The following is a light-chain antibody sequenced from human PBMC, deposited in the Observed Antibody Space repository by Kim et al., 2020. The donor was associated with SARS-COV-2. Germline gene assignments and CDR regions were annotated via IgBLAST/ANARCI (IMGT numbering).Light chain of an antibody. CDR3: CSYAGSPYV. J-gene: IGLJ1*01. CDR1: SSDVGAYNR. CDR2: GVS. Sequence: PGQSVTISCIGTSSDVGAYNRVSWYQQHPGKAPNLVIHGVSKRPSGVPDRFSGSKSGNTASLTISGLQAEDEADYYCCSYAGSPYVFGTGTKVTVL. V-gene: IGLV2-11*01.